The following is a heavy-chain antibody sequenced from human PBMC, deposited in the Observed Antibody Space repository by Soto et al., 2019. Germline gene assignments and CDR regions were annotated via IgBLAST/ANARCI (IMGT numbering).Heavy chain of an antibody. Sequence: SETLSLTCTVSGGSIKNCYWSWIRQSAGKALEWIGRIYTRGSTKYNPSLKSRVTMSVDTSKDQFSLKLNSVSAADTAVYFCARAGDCSGGSCYSLVYWGQGTLVTVSS. CDR3: ARAGDCSGGSCYSLVY. J-gene: IGHJ4*02. D-gene: IGHD2-15*01. CDR1: GGSIKNCY. V-gene: IGHV4-4*07. CDR2: IYTRGST.